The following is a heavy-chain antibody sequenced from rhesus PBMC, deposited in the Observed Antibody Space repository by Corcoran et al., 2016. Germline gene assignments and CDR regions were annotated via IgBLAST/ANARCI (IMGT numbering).Heavy chain of an antibody. Sequence: QVQLQESGPGLVKPSETLSLTCASPGGSISDYSYWNWIRQPPGKGLEWIGNIYGNSASTYYNPSLKSRVTISKDTSKNQFFLKLSSVTAADTAVYYCARDDDSSWSLDYWGQGVLVTVSS. J-gene: IGHJ4*01. D-gene: IGHD6-13*01. CDR2: IYGNSAST. V-gene: IGHV4S9*01. CDR1: GGSISDYSY. CDR3: ARDDDSSWSLDY.